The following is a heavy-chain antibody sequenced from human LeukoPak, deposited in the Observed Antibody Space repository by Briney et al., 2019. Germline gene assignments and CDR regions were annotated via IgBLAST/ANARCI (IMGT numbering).Heavy chain of an antibody. Sequence: SETLSLTCAVYGGSFSDYYWTWIRQPPGKGLEWIGEIDHSETPNYNPSLKSRVTISLDMSKNQFSLKLTSVTAADTAVYYCAREYSSSSGAFDIWGQGTMVTVSS. CDR1: GGSFSDYY. CDR3: AREYSSSSGAFDI. D-gene: IGHD6-6*01. V-gene: IGHV4-34*01. J-gene: IGHJ3*02. CDR2: IDHSETP.